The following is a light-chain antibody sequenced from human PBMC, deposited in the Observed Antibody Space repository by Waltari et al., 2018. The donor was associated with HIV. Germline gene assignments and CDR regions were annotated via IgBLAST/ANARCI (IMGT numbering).Light chain of an antibody. J-gene: IGKJ4*01. CDR1: QTIGGY. Sequence: EIVLTQSPATLSLSPGERATLSCRASQTIGGYLAWYQHKPGQAPRLLIYDASNMATGIPARFSGSGFGTDFTLTISSLEPEDSAVYYCQQRHNWPPETFGGGTRVEI. CDR2: DAS. CDR3: QQRHNWPPET. V-gene: IGKV3-11*01.